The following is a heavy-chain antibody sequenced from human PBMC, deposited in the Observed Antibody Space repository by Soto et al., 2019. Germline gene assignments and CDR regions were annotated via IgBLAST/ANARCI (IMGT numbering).Heavy chain of an antibody. Sequence: EVQLVESGGGLVKPGESLRLSCAASGLPFRRYWMHWVRQAPGQGLVWVSRLNSAASVAVYVDSVKGRSTISTDNAKNTLFLTMNSLRAEHTAVYYWVRDMLMWRLDSWGKGTLVTAPS. J-gene: IGHJ4*02. D-gene: IGHD2-8*01. CDR1: GLPFRRYW. CDR3: VRDMLMWRLDS. V-gene: IGHV3-74*03. CDR2: LNSAASVA.